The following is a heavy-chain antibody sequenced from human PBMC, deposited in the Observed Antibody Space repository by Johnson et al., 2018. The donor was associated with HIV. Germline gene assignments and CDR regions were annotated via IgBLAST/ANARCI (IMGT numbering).Heavy chain of an antibody. CDR3: AREANAFDI. CDR1: GFTVSSNY. V-gene: IGHV3-74*01. Sequence: VQLVESGGDLVNPGGSLRLSCAASGFTVSSNYMSWVRQAPGKGLEWVSRINSDGSSTRYAESVKGRFTIPRDNAKNTLYLQMNSLSAEDTAVYYCAREANAFDIWGQGTMVTVSS. CDR2: INSDGSST. J-gene: IGHJ3*02.